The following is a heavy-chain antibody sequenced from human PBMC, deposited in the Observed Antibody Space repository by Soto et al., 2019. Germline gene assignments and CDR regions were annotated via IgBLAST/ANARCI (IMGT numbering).Heavy chain of an antibody. CDR1: GVTFGGSA. V-gene: IGHV3-73*01. CDR2: IRSKANSYAT. D-gene: IGHD4-17*01. Sequence: GGSLRLSSEASGVTFGGSAMHWVRQASGKGLEWVGRIRSKANSYATAYAASVKGRFTISRDDSKNTAYLQMNSLKTEDTAVYYCTSPPMTTGRNYWGQGTLVTVS. J-gene: IGHJ4*02. CDR3: TSPPMTTGRNY.